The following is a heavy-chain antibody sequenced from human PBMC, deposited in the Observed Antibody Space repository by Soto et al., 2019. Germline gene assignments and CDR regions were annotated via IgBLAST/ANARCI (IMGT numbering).Heavy chain of an antibody. CDR1: GGSISNGNYY. CDR3: ARDPELRGYFDY. D-gene: IGHD1-26*01. J-gene: IGHJ4*02. Sequence: LSETLSLTCTVSGGSISNGNYYWSWIRQHPGKGLEWIGYIYFSGRTYYNPSLKSRVTISADTSKNQFSLKLSSVTAADTAVYYCARDPELRGYFDYWGQGTLVTVSS. V-gene: IGHV4-31*03. CDR2: IYFSGRT.